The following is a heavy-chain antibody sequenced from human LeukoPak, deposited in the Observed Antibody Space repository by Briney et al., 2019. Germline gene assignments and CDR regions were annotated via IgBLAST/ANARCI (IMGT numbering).Heavy chain of an antibody. D-gene: IGHD6-13*01. CDR3: APSRRYSSSWVDY. V-gene: IGHV1-69-2*01. J-gene: IGHJ4*02. Sequence: ASVKVSCKASGYTFTDYYMHWVQQAPGKGLEWMVRVDPEDGETIYAEKFQGRVTITADTSTDTAYMELSSLRSEDTAVYYCAPSRRYSSSWVDYWGQGTLVTVSS. CDR1: GYTFTDYY. CDR2: VDPEDGET.